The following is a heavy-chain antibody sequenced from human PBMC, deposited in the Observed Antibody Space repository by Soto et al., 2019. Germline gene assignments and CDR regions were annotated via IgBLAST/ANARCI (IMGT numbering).Heavy chain of an antibody. CDR1: GFTFSGSA. CDR2: IRSKANSYAT. Sequence: GSLRLSCAASGFTFSGSAMHWVRQASGKGLEWVGRIRSKANSYATAYAASVKGRFTISRDDSKNTAYLQMNSLKTEDTAVYYCTRPYYYDSSGYFVGSDYWGQGTLGTVSS. D-gene: IGHD3-22*01. J-gene: IGHJ4*02. V-gene: IGHV3-73*01. CDR3: TRPYYYDSSGYFVGSDY.